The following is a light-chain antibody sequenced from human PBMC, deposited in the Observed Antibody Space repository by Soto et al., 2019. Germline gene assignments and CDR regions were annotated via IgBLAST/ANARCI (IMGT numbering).Light chain of an antibody. CDR1: QSVSSY. V-gene: IGKV1-39*01. J-gene: IGKJ1*01. CDR2: TTS. Sequence: DIQMTQSASSLSASVGDRVTIPCRASQSVSSYVNWYQHKPGKAPKLLIFTTSSLESGVPSRFSGSGSGTDFTLTISSLHPEDFATYYCQQTSIIPWTFRQGTTVEF. CDR3: QQTSIIPWT.